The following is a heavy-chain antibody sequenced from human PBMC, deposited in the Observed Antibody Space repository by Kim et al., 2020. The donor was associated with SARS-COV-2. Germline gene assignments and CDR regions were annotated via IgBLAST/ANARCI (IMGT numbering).Heavy chain of an antibody. Sequence: YNADVQVQVTISADKSISTAYLQWSSLKASDTAMYYCARDDYGDEGAFDIWGQGTMVTVSS. CDR3: ARDDYGDEGAFDI. D-gene: IGHD4-17*01. V-gene: IGHV5-51*01. J-gene: IGHJ3*02.